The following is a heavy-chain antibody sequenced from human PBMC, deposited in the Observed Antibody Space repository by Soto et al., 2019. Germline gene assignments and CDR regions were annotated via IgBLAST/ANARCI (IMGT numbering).Heavy chain of an antibody. J-gene: IGHJ4*02. CDR2: INHSGST. D-gene: IGHD3-9*01. Sequence: SETLSLTCAVYGGSFSGYYWSWIRQPPGKGLEWIGEINHSGSTNYNPSLKSRVTISVDTSKNQFSLKLSSVTAADTAVYYCARDFRQFYDILTGYYKRGYYFDYWGQGTLVTVSS. V-gene: IGHV4-34*01. CDR1: GGSFSGYY. CDR3: ARDFRQFYDILTGYYKRGYYFDY.